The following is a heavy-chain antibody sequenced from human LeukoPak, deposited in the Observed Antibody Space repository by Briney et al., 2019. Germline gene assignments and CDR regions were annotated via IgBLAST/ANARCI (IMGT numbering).Heavy chain of an antibody. D-gene: IGHD1-26*01. J-gene: IGHJ6*03. V-gene: IGHV3-23*01. CDR1: GITLSNYA. CDR3: AKSWGSTRPYYNYMDV. Sequence: GGPLRLSCAASGITLSNYAMSWVRQAPGKGLEWVSIIGYRGGSIYYAYSVKGRFTISRDNSKNTLSLQMNGLRPEDTAVYYCAKSWGSTRPYYNYMDVWGKGTTVTVSS. CDR2: IGYRGGSI.